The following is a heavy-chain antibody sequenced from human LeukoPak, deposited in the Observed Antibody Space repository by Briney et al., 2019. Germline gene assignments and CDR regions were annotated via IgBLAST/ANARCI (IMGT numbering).Heavy chain of an antibody. J-gene: IGHJ4*02. CDR1: GFTFTQYW. Sequence: QPGGSLRLSCVASGFTFTQYWMTWVRQAPGKGLEWVARLHPDGSERNYVGSVEGRFSVFGNNAKSSLFLQMHSLRVEDTAVYYCARGGYSFEYLGQGTLVTVPS. V-gene: IGHV3-7*01. CDR2: LHPDGSER. CDR3: ARGGYSFEY. D-gene: IGHD5-12*01.